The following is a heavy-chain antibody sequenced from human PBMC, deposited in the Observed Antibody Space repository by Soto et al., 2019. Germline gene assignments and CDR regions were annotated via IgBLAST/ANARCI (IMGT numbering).Heavy chain of an antibody. D-gene: IGHD6-13*01. Sequence: QVQLVQSGAEVKKPGSSVKVSCKASGGTFSSYAISWVRQAPGQGLEWMGGIIPIFGTANYAQNFQGRVTITADESTSTSYMELSSLRSEDTAVYYCAVHSSSVFNGWFDPWGQGTLVTVAS. J-gene: IGHJ5*02. CDR2: IIPIFGTA. CDR3: AVHSSSVFNGWFDP. CDR1: GGTFSSYA. V-gene: IGHV1-69*01.